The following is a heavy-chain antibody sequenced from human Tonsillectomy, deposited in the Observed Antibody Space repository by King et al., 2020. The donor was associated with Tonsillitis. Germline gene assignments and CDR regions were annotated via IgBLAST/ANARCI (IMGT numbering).Heavy chain of an antibody. V-gene: IGHV1-2*06. J-gene: IGHJ4*02. CDR1: GYSFTGYS. Sequence: QLVQSGAEVKKPGASLRVSCQASGYSFTGYSIHWVRQAPGQGLDWMGQINPDNGASDYALRFEDRVTMTIDTSSRTAFLELSRLKSDDTATYFCARDTGGWRAFDYWGQGTLVTVSS. CDR2: INPDNGAS. D-gene: IGHD2-8*02. CDR3: ARDTGGWRAFDY.